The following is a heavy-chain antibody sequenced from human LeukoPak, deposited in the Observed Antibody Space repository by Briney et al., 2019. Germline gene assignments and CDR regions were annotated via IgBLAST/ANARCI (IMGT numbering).Heavy chain of an antibody. CDR3: AGGGYSSAPGQFDC. V-gene: IGHV3-74*01. D-gene: IGHD5-18*01. CDR2: TKSDGSST. Sequence: PGGSLRLSCAASGFTFSSYWMQWVRQAPGKGLVWVSRTKSDGSSTTHADSVKGRFTISRDNAQNTLYLQMNSLRVEDTAVYYCAGGGYSSAPGQFDCWGQGTLVTVSP. J-gene: IGHJ4*02. CDR1: GFTFSSYW.